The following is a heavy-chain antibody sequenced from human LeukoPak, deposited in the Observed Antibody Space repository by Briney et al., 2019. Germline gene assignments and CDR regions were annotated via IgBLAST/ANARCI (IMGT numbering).Heavy chain of an antibody. V-gene: IGHV1-2*02. Sequence: ASVKVSCKASGYTSTGYYLHWVRQAPGQGLEWMGCVNPNSGDTNYAQKFQGSVTMTRDTSISTVYMELSRLRSDDTAVYYCARASGSYWWFDSWGQGTLVTVSS. CDR3: ARASGSYWWFDS. CDR2: VNPNSGDT. J-gene: IGHJ5*01. CDR1: GYTSTGYY. D-gene: IGHD1-26*01.